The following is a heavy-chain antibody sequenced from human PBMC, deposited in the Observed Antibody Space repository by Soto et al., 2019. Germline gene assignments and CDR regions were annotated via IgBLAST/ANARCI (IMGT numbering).Heavy chain of an antibody. Sequence: SETLSLTCTVSGGSISSGDYYWSWIRQPPGKGLEWIGYIYYSGSTYYNPSLKSRVTISVDTSKNQFSLKLSSVTAADTAVYYCARHPLGFRYYGMYVWGQGTTVTVSS. D-gene: IGHD3-10*01. J-gene: IGHJ6*02. CDR2: IYYSGST. CDR3: ARHPLGFRYYGMYV. CDR1: GGSISSGDYY. V-gene: IGHV4-30-4*01.